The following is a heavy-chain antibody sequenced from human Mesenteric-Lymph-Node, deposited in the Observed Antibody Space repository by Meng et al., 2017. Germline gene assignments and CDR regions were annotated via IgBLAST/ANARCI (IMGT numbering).Heavy chain of an antibody. CDR1: GGSFSDYY. CDR3: ARIRIAVAGRDADYFDY. Sequence: SETLSLTCAVYGGSFSDYYWTWIRQPPGKGLEWIGEINHSGSTNYNPSLKSRVTISVDTSKNQFSLKLSSVTAADTAVYYCARIRIAVAGRDADYFDYWGQGTLVTVSS. V-gene: IGHV4-34*01. J-gene: IGHJ4*02. CDR2: INHSGST. D-gene: IGHD6-19*01.